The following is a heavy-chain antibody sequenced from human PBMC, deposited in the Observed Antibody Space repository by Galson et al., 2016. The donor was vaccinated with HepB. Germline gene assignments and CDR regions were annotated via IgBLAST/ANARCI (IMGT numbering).Heavy chain of an antibody. CDR1: GYTFTNHW. CDR3: AKSTTGFQAFDV. J-gene: IGHJ3*01. CDR2: IFAGDSDT. D-gene: IGHD3-9*01. V-gene: IGHV5-51*01. Sequence: QSGAEVTEPGESLRISCQGSGYTFTNHWIAWVRQVPGKGLEWMGIIFAGDSDTRYSPSFQGRITLSVDKSITTAFLQWSGLQASDTATYYCAKSTTGFQAFDVWGRGTMVTVSS.